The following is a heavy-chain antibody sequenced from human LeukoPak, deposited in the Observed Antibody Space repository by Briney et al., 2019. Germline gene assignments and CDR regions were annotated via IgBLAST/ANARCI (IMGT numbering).Heavy chain of an antibody. CDR2: INQDGSEE. V-gene: IGHV3-7*02. J-gene: IGHJ4*02. CDR3: ARPYDSNRDHSGYGY. Sequence: GGSLRLSCAASGFNFNLFWMTWVRQAPGKGLEWVANINQDGSEEYYVDSVRGRFTISRDNAKNSLYLQMNSLRAEDTAVYYCARPYDSNRDHSGYGYWGRGTLVTVSS. CDR1: GFNFNLFW. D-gene: IGHD5-12*01.